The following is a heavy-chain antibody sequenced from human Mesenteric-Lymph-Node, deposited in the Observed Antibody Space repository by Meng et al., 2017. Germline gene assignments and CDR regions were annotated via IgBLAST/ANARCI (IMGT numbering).Heavy chain of an antibody. Sequence: GESLKISCAASGFTFSTYGMHWVRQAPGKGLEWVAVIWYDGSKKYCADSVKGRFTISRDNSKNTLYLQMNSLRAEDTAVYYCARVFGGWYYDYWGQGTLVTVSS. J-gene: IGHJ4*02. CDR2: IWYDGSKK. CDR3: ARVFGGWYYDY. V-gene: IGHV3-33*01. D-gene: IGHD6-19*01. CDR1: GFTFSTYG.